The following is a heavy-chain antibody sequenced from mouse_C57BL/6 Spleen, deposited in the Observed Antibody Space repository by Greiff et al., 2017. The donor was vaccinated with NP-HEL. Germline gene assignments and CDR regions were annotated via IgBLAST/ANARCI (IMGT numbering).Heavy chain of an antibody. CDR3: AREKVYDDDEGAWFAY. Sequence: QVQLQQPGAELVKPGASVKMSCKASGYTFTSYWITWVKQRPGQGLEWIGDIYPGSGSTNYNEKFKSKATLTVDTSSSTAYMQLSSLTSEDSAGYYGAREKVYDDDEGAWFAYWGQGTLVTVSA. D-gene: IGHD2-4*01. J-gene: IGHJ3*01. V-gene: IGHV1-55*01. CDR2: IYPGSGST. CDR1: GYTFTSYW.